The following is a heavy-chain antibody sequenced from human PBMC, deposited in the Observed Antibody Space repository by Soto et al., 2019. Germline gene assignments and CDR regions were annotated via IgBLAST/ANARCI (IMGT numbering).Heavy chain of an antibody. CDR2: IXXEXGXX. CDR3: GRGRSGQIVVFY. CDR1: GYTFTGHY. D-gene: IGHD1-26*01. Sequence: GASVKVSCKASGYTFTGHYIHLVRQAPEQGPXWMXXIXXEXGXXXYXXXFQGRVTMTRDMSITTVYMELNNLSPEDTAVYYCGRGRSGQIVVFYWGQGTPVTVSS. J-gene: IGHJ4*02. V-gene: IGHV1-2*02.